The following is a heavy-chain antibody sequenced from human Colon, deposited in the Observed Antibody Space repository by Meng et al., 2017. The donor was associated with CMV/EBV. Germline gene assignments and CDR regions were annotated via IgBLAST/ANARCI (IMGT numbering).Heavy chain of an antibody. CDR3: ARAPIAARQGCFDF. J-gene: IGHJ4*02. Sequence: GESLKISCAASGFTFTQYPMNWVRQAPGKGLEWVSSISYTGSYIDYADSVKGRFTISRDNANNSLYLQMNSLRVEDTAVYYCARAPIAARQGCFDFRGQGALVTVSS. D-gene: IGHD6-6*01. CDR2: ISYTGSYI. CDR1: GFTFTQYP. V-gene: IGHV3-21*01.